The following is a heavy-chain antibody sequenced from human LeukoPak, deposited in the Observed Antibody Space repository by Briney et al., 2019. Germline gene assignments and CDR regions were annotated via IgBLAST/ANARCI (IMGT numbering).Heavy chain of an antibody. Sequence: SETLSLTCAVYGGSFSGYYWSWIRQPPGKGLEWIGEINHSGSTNYNPSLKSRVTISVDTSKNHFSLKLSSVTAADTAVYYCARVTTTVTTGFWFDPWGQGTLVTVSS. CDR2: INHSGST. V-gene: IGHV4-34*01. CDR3: ARVTTTVTTGFWFDP. D-gene: IGHD4-17*01. CDR1: GGSFSGYY. J-gene: IGHJ5*02.